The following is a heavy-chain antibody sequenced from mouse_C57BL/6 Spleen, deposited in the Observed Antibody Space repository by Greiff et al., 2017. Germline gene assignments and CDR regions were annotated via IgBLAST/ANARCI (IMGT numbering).Heavy chain of an antibody. CDR3: AMNRYYYGSDWYFDV. V-gene: IGHV5-17*01. CDR1: GFTFSDYG. Sequence: DVMLVESGGGLVKPGGSLKLSCAASGFTFSDYGMHWVRQAPEKGLEWVAYISSGSSTIYYADTVKGRFTISRDNAKNTLFLQMTSLRSEDTAMYYCAMNRYYYGSDWYFDVWGTVTTVTVSS. CDR2: ISSGSSTI. D-gene: IGHD1-1*01. J-gene: IGHJ1*03.